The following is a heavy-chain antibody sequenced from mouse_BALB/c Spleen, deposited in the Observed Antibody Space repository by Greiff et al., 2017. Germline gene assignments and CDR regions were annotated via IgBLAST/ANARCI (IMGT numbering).Heavy chain of an antibody. Sequence: EVQLQESGPGLVKPSQSLSLTCSVTGYSITSGYYWYWIRQFPGNKLEWMGYISYDGSNNYNPSLKNRISITRDTSKNQFFLKLNSVTTEDTATYYCARGGYYDYDGKAMDYWGQGTSVTVSS. D-gene: IGHD2-4*01. CDR3: ARGGYYDYDGKAMDY. CDR1: GYSITSGYY. V-gene: IGHV3-6*02. J-gene: IGHJ4*01. CDR2: ISYDGSN.